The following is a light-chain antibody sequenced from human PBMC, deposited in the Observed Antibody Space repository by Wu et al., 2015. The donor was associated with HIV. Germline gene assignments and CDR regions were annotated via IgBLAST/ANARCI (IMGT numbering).Light chain of an antibody. CDR2: GAS. J-gene: IGKJ2*01. CDR1: QSVCSSN. CDR3: QQRTNWPRVT. V-gene: IGKV3D-20*02. Sequence: EIVLTQSPGTLSLFPGERATLSCRASQSVCSSNLVWYQQKPGRAPRLLIYGASSRAPGIPDRFSGSGSGTDFTLTISSLEPEDFAVYYCQQRTNWPRVTFGQGTKLEMK.